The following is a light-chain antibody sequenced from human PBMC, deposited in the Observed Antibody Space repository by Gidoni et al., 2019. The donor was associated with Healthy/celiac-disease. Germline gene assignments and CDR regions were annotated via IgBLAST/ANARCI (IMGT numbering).Light chain of an antibody. CDR3: AAWDDSLSVHYV. CDR2: RNN. CDR1: SSNIGSNY. V-gene: IGLV1-47*01. J-gene: IGLJ1*01. Sequence: QSVLTQPPSASGTPGQRVTISCSGSSSNIGSNYVYWYQQLPGTAPKLLIYRNNQRPSGVSDRFSGSKSGTSASLAISGLRSEDEADYYCAAWDDSLSVHYVFGTGTKVTVL.